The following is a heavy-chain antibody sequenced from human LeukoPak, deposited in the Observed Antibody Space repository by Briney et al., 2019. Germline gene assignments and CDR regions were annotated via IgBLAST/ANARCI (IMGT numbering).Heavy chain of an antibody. CDR3: ARVEDYYDSSGYLY. J-gene: IGHJ4*02. CDR2: ISGSGGST. D-gene: IGHD3-22*01. Sequence: PGGSLRLSCAASGFTFSSYAMSWVRQAPGKGLEWVSGISGSGGSTYYADSVKGRFTISRDNSKNTLYLQMNSLRAEDTAVYYCARVEDYYDSSGYLYWGQGTLVTVSS. V-gene: IGHV3-23*01. CDR1: GFTFSSYA.